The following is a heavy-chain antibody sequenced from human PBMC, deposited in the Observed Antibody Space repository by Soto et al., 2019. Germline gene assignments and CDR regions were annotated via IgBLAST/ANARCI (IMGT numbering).Heavy chain of an antibody. Sequence: QVQLVQSGAEVKKPGASVKVSCKASGYTFTSYDINWVRQATGQGLEWMGWMNPTSGNTSYAQKFQGRVTMTRNTSISTAYMVLSSLRSEDTAVYYCARATLSGGYDYSDYYYYMDVWGKGTTVTVSS. CDR1: GYTFTSYD. J-gene: IGHJ6*03. CDR2: MNPTSGNT. V-gene: IGHV1-8*01. CDR3: ARATLSGGYDYSDYYYYMDV. D-gene: IGHD5-12*01.